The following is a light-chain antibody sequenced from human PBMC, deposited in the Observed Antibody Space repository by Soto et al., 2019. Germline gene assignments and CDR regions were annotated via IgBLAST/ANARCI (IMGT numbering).Light chain of an antibody. CDR2: EVS. J-gene: IGLJ7*01. Sequence: QSALTQPRSVSGSPGQSVTISCTATGSDVGDSSHVSWYQQHPDKAPKLIIFEVSNRPSGISSRFSGSKSGNTASLTISGLQAEDEADYYCASYTSSSTSVIFGRGTQLTVL. CDR1: GSDVGDSSH. V-gene: IGLV2-14*01. CDR3: ASYTSSSTSVI.